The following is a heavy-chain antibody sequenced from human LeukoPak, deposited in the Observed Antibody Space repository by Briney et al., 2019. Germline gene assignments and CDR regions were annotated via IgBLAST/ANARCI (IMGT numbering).Heavy chain of an antibody. CDR1: GGSFSNYA. CDR3: ARGGGVTGPPAYYYYMDV. D-gene: IGHD1-20*01. V-gene: IGHV1-69*05. Sequence: SVKVSCKASGGSFSNYAISWVRQAPGQGLEWMGGIIPIFGPANYAQKFQGRVTITTDESTSTAYMELSSLRSEDTAVYYCARGGGVTGPPAYYYYMDVWGKGTTVTVSS. J-gene: IGHJ6*03. CDR2: IIPIFGPA.